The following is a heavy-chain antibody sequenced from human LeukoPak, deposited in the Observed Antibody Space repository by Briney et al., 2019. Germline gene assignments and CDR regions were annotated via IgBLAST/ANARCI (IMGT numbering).Heavy chain of an antibody. Sequence: PSETLSLTCTVSGGSISSYYWSWIRQPPGKGLEWIGYIYYSGSTNYNPSLKSRVTISVDTSKNQFSLKLSSVTAADTAVYYCARYCSSTSCQFDYWGQGTLVTVSS. J-gene: IGHJ4*02. V-gene: IGHV4-59*01. D-gene: IGHD2-2*01. CDR1: GGSISSYY. CDR3: ARYCSSTSCQFDY. CDR2: IYYSGST.